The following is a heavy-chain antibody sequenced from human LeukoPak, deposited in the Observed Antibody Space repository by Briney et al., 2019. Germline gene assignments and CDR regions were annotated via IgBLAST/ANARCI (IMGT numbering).Heavy chain of an antibody. Sequence: SETLSLTCTLSGVSISYYYWGWIRQPPGKGLEWIGYISHSGSTNYNPSLKSRVTVSVDTCKNQFSLKPRSVTAPHTDVYYCASLGLVRGVIDYWDQGPLVTVS. J-gene: IGHJ4*02. CDR3: ASLGLVRGVIDY. D-gene: IGHD3-10*01. CDR1: GVSISYYY. CDR2: ISHSGST. V-gene: IGHV4-59*08.